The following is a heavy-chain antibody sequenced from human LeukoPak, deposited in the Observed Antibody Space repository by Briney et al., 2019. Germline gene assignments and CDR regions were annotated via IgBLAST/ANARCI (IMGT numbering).Heavy chain of an antibody. CDR1: GYTFTSYD. J-gene: IGHJ4*02. CDR3: VGGAPNWGFDY. Sequence: ASVTVSCTASGYTFTSYDINWVRQATGHGFEWMGWMSPKSGNTGYAQNFQGRVTMTRDTSISTAYMELSSLRSEDTAVYYCVGGAPNWGFDYWGQGTLVTVS. D-gene: IGHD7-27*01. CDR2: MSPKSGNT. V-gene: IGHV1-8*01.